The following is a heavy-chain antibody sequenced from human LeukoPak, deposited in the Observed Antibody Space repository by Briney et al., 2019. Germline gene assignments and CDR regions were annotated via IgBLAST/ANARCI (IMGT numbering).Heavy chain of an antibody. V-gene: IGHV3-53*01. J-gene: IGHJ5*02. Sequence: GGSLRLSCAASGFTVSDSYMSWVRQAPGKGLELVSVIYSRGDTYYADSVEGRFTISKDNSKNTLFLQMNRLRVEDTAIYYCARDAPQVPAAGVLASWGQGSLVTVSS. CDR2: IYSRGDT. CDR3: ARDAPQVPAAGVLAS. D-gene: IGHD6-13*01. CDR1: GFTVSDSY.